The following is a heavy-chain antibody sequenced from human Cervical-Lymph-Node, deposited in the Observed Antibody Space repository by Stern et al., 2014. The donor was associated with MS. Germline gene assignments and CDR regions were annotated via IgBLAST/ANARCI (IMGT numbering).Heavy chain of an antibody. CDR3: ARDITGSSAYFAY. Sequence: VQLVESGGDLVQPGRSLRLSCAAFGFTFDDYAMHWVRQAPGKGLEWVAGISWNSGTIGYADSVKCRFTTSRDNAYSSLYLQMNSLRPEDTALYYCARDITGSSAYFAYWGQGTLVTVSS. V-gene: IGHV3-9*01. J-gene: IGHJ4*02. D-gene: IGHD1-14*01. CDR2: ISWNSGTI. CDR1: GFTFDDYA.